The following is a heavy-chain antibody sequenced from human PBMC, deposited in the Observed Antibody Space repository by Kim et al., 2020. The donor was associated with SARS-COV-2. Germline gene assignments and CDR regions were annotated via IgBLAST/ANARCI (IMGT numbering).Heavy chain of an antibody. J-gene: IGHJ3*02. D-gene: IGHD2-21*02. V-gene: IGHV3-9*01. CDR2: ISWNSGSI. CDR1: GFTFDDYA. Sequence: GGSLRLSCAASGFTFDDYAMHWVRQAPGKGLEWVSGISWNSGSIGYADSVKGRFTISRDNAKNSLYLQMNSLRAEDTALYYCAKMAIPYCGGDCYRGVAFDIWGQGTMVTVSS. CDR3: AKMAIPYCGGDCYRGVAFDI.